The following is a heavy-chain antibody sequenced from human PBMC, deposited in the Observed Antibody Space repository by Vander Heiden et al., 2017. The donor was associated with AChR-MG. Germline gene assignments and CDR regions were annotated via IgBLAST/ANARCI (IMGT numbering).Heavy chain of an antibody. V-gene: IGHV3-13*01. CDR1: GFIFSSYD. D-gene: IGHD3-10*01. CDR2: IGSSGDT. J-gene: IGHJ4*02. Sequence: EVQLVESGGGLVQPGGSLRLSCAASGFIFSSYDMHWVRQATGKGLDWVSSIGSSGDTYYAGSVKGRFTISRENAKNSFYLQMNSLRAGDTAVYYCARGGYYGSGPIDYWGQGTLVTVSS. CDR3: ARGGYYGSGPIDY.